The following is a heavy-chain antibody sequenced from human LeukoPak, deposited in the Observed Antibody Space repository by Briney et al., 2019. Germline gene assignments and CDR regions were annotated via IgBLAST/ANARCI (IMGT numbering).Heavy chain of an antibody. J-gene: IGHJ3*02. CDR1: GFPLSSYA. CDR2: IYSGGNT. Sequence: PGGSLRLPCAASGFPLSSYAMSWVRQAPGKGLEWVSDIYSGGNTYYADSVKARFTISIDNSKHTLFLQMDSRSADDAAVYYCARGGRAGWSGSYEDSFDIWGKGIMVSVSS. CDR3: ARGGRAGWSGSYEDSFDI. V-gene: IGHV3-53*01. D-gene: IGHD1-26*01.